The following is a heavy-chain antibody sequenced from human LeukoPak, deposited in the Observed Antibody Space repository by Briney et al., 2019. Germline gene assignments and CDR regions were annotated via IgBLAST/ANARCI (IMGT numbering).Heavy chain of an antibody. D-gene: IGHD5-12*01. CDR3: ARLRSGYDLFDY. CDR1: GYSISSGYY. Sequence: SETLSLACTVSGYSISSGYYWGWIRQPPGKGLEWIGSIYYSGSTYYNPSLKSRVTISVDTSKNQFSLKLSSVTAADTAVYYCARLRSGYDLFDYWGQGTLVTVSS. J-gene: IGHJ4*02. V-gene: IGHV4-38-2*02. CDR2: IYYSGST.